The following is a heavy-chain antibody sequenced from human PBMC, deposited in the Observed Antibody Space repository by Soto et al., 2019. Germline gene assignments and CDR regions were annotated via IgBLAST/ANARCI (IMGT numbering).Heavy chain of an antibody. CDR2: ISGSGGST. D-gene: IGHD1-7*01. Sequence: PGGSLRLSCAASGFTFSSYSMNWVRQAPGKGLEWVSAISGSGGSTYYADSVKGQFTISRDNSKNTLYLQMNSLRAEDTAVYYCAKDPTGTTGEFDYWGQGTLVTVSS. V-gene: IGHV3-23*01. CDR3: AKDPTGTTGEFDY. CDR1: GFTFSSYS. J-gene: IGHJ4*02.